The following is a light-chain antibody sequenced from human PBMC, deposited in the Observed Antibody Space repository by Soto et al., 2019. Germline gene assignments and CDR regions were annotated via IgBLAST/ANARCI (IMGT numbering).Light chain of an antibody. Sequence: QAVVTQPPSVSAAPGQKVTISCSGSSSNIENNFVSWYQQLPGTAPKVLIYDNKKRPSGIPDRFSGSKSGTTATLGITGLQTGDEADYYCGAWDSSLSAGVFGGGTKVTVL. CDR2: DNK. CDR3: GAWDSSLSAGV. V-gene: IGLV1-51*01. CDR1: SSNIENNF. J-gene: IGLJ2*01.